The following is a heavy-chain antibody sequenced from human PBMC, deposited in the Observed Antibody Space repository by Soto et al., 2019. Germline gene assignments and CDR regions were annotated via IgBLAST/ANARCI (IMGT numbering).Heavy chain of an antibody. CDR3: ARGGYSSTWSNLLDRSGLDV. V-gene: IGHV1-69*06. Sequence: QVQLVQSGAEAKKPGSSVKVSCKTSGGTFSSYAISWVRQAPGQGLEWMGGIVPLFRTTNYAQKFQGRVTITADTSTEPVYSELSGLVFGDTAVYYCARGGYSSTWSNLLDRSGLDVWGQGTTVTVSS. D-gene: IGHD6-13*01. CDR1: GGTFSSYA. J-gene: IGHJ6*02. CDR2: IVPLFRTT.